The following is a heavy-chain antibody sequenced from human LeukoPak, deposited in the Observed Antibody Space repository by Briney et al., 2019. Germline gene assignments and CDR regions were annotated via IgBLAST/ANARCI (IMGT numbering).Heavy chain of an antibody. V-gene: IGHV3-21*01. J-gene: IGHJ4*02. Sequence: GGSLRLSCAASGFTFSSYSMNWVRQAPGKGLEWVSSISSSTTYIYYADSVKGRFTISRDNAKNSLYLQMSSLRAEDTAVYYCARGSGYDLDYWGQGTLVTVSS. D-gene: IGHD5-12*01. CDR1: GFTFSSYS. CDR2: ISSSTTYI. CDR3: ARGSGYDLDY.